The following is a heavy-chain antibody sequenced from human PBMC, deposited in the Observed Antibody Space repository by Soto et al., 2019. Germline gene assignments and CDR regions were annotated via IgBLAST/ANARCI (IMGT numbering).Heavy chain of an antibody. Sequence: VQLLESGGGLVQPGGSLRLSCAASGFTFSDYAMNWVRQAPGKGLEWVSDIRGNGASARYADSVKGRFTISRDNSKNTLYLQMNSLRFDDTAVYYCGKERRGSGWSVCNFWGQGTLVTVSS. D-gene: IGHD6-19*01. V-gene: IGHV3-23*01. CDR3: GKERRGSGWSVCNF. CDR2: IRGNGASA. J-gene: IGHJ4*02. CDR1: GFTFSDYA.